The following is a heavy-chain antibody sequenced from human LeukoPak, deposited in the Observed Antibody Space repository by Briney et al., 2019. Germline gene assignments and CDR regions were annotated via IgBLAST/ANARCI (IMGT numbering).Heavy chain of an antibody. D-gene: IGHD3-22*01. CDR3: AKGDGDYYDSSGYYGNFDY. CDR1: GFTFSSYA. CDR2: ISGSGGST. V-gene: IGHV3-23*01. Sequence: GGSLRLSCAASGFTFSSYAMSWVRQAPGKGLEWVSAISGSGGSTYYADSVKGRFTISRDNSKNTLCLQMNSLRAEDTAVYYCAKGDGDYYDSSGYYGNFDYWGQGTLVTVSS. J-gene: IGHJ4*02.